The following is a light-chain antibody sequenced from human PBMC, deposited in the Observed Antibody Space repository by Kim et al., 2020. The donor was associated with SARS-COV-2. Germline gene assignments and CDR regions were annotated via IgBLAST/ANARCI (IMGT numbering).Light chain of an antibody. CDR3: NSRDSSGVV. Sequence: SSELTQDPAVSVALGQTVKITCRGDSLRNYYASWYQQKPGQAPILVFYGKNNRPSGIPHRFSGSSSRDTATLTITGIQAEDEADYYCNSRDSSGVVFGGGTQLTVL. CDR2: GKN. CDR1: SLRNYY. J-gene: IGLJ2*01. V-gene: IGLV3-19*01.